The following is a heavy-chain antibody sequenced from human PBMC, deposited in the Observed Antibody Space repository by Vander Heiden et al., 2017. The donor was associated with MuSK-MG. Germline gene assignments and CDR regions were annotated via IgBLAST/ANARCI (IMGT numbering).Heavy chain of an antibody. V-gene: IGHV3-33*01. CDR3: ARDRDSSGSLYFDS. Sequence: QVQLVESGGGVVQPGRSLRLPCAASGFTFSSYGMHWVRQAPGKGLEWVAIIWYDGSNKFYADSVKGRFTISRDNSKNTLYLQMNSLRAEDTAVYYCARDRDSSGSLYFDSWGQGTLVTVSS. CDR2: IWYDGSNK. D-gene: IGHD6-19*01. CDR1: GFTFSSYG. J-gene: IGHJ4*02.